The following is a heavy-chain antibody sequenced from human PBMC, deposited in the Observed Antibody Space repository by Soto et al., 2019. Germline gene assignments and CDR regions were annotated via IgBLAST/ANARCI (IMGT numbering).Heavy chain of an antibody. CDR1: GGSFSGYY. D-gene: IGHD2-21*02. CDR2: INHSGST. Sequence: QVQLQQWGAGLLKPSETLSLTCAVYGGSFSGYYWSWIRQPPGKGLEWIGEINHSGSTNYNPSLKSRVTISVDTSKNQFSLKLSSVTAADTAVYYCASCPPYGGNSSDYWGQGTLVTVSS. J-gene: IGHJ4*02. V-gene: IGHV4-34*01. CDR3: ASCPPYGGNSSDY.